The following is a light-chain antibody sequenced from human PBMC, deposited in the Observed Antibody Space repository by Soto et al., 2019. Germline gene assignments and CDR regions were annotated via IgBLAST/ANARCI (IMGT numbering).Light chain of an antibody. V-gene: IGKV3-20*01. CDR1: QSISSSF. J-gene: IGKJ5*01. CDR2: GAS. CDR3: QQYDNSPIT. Sequence: EIVLTQSPVILSLSPGERASLSCGASQSISSSFLAWYQQKPGQAPRLLIYGASSRATGIPDRFSGTGSETDFTLTISRLEPEDFAVYYRQQYDNSPITFGQGTRLEIK.